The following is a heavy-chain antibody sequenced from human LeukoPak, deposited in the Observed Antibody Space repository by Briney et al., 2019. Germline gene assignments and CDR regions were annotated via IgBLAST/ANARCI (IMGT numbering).Heavy chain of an antibody. V-gene: IGHV4-30-2*01. CDR3: ALAYSSSDAFDI. D-gene: IGHD6-6*01. CDR1: GVSISSGDYS. J-gene: IGHJ3*02. Sequence: SQTLSLTCAVSGVSISSGDYSWNWIRQPPGKGLEWIGYIYHSGSTYYNPSLKSRVTISVDRSKNQFSLKLSSVTAADTAVYYCALAYSSSDAFDIWGQGTMVTVSS. CDR2: IYHSGST.